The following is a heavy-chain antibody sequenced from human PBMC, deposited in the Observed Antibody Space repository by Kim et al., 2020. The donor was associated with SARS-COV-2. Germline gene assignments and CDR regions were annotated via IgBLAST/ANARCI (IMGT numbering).Heavy chain of an antibody. CDR2: ISYDGSNK. D-gene: IGHD3-22*01. J-gene: IGHJ4*02. CDR3: AKDRFYDSSGYFDDY. Sequence: GGSLRLSCAASGFTFSSYGMHWVRQAPGKGLEWVAVISYDGSNKYYADSVKGRFTISRDNSKNTLYLQMNSLRAEDTAVYYCAKDRFYDSSGYFDDYWGQGTLVTVSS. V-gene: IGHV3-30*18. CDR1: GFTFSSYG.